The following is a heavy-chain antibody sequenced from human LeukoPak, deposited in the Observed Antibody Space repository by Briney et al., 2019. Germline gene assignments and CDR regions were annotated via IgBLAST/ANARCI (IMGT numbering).Heavy chain of an antibody. CDR2: IYSGGST. D-gene: IGHD2-8*01. CDR3: ASMYFSQYLQH. CDR1: GFTVNSNY. Sequence: QPGGSLSLSCAASGFTVNSNYMSWARQAPGKGLEWVSVIYSGGSTYYADSVKGRFTISRDNSKNTLYLQMNSLRAEDTAVYYCASMYFSQYLQHWGQGTLVTVSS. J-gene: IGHJ1*01. V-gene: IGHV3-53*01.